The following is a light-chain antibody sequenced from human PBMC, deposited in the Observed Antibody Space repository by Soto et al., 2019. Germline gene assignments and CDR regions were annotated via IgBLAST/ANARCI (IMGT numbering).Light chain of an antibody. Sequence: QSALTQPPSASGSPGQSVTISCTGTSSDVGGYIFVSWYQQHPGKAPKLMIYDVNKRPSGVPDRFSGSKSDNTASLTVSGLQAEDEADYYCVSYAGGTYVFGTGPKVTVL. CDR1: SSDVGGYIF. CDR2: DVN. CDR3: VSYAGGTYV. V-gene: IGLV2-8*01. J-gene: IGLJ1*01.